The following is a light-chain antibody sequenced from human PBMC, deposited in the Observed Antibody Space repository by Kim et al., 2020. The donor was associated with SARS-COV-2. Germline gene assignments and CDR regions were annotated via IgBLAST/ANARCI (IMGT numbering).Light chain of an antibody. J-gene: IGLJ3*02. Sequence: QSALTQPASVSGSPGQSITISCTGTSSDVGAYNYVSWYQHHPGKAPKLMIYDVSARPSVVSNRFSGSKSGNTDSLTISWLQAEDESDYYCSSHTTTSTWVFGGGTPLTVL. CDR1: SSDVGAYNY. CDR2: DVS. V-gene: IGLV2-14*03. CDR3: SSHTTTSTWV.